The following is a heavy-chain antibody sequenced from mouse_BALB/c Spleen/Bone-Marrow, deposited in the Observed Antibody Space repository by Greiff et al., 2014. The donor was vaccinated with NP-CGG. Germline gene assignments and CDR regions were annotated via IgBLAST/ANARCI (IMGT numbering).Heavy chain of an antibody. J-gene: IGHJ2*01. CDR1: GFTFSSYY. Sequence: EVQVVESGGGLVKLGGSLKLSCAASGFTFSSYYMSWVRQTPEKRLELVAAINSNGGSTYYPDTVKGRFTISRDNAKNTLYLQKSSLKSEDTALYYCARSPYGNHFDYWGQGTTLTVSS. V-gene: IGHV5-6-2*01. CDR2: INSNGGST. D-gene: IGHD2-10*02. CDR3: ARSPYGNHFDY.